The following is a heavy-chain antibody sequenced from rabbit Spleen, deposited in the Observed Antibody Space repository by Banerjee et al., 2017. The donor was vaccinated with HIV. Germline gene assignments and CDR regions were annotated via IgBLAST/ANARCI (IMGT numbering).Heavy chain of an antibody. CDR3: ARDAGTSFSTYGMDL. D-gene: IGHD8-1*01. CDR2: IEGGSSAFS. J-gene: IGHJ6*01. V-gene: IGHV1S40*01. Sequence: QSLEESGGGLVQPEGSLTLTCKASGFSFSDRDVMCWVRQAPGKGLEWIACIEGGSSAFSYSATWAKGRFTISKTSSTTVTLQMASLTAADTATYFCARDAGTSFSTYGMDLWGPGTLVTVS. CDR1: GFSFSDRDV.